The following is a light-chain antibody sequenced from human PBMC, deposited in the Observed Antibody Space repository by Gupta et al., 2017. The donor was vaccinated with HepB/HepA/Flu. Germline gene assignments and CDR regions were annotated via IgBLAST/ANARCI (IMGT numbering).Light chain of an antibody. CDR1: QGINNS. CDR3: QQYITYPRT. CDR2: AAS. V-gene: IGKV1-16*02. Sequence: DIQMTQSPSSLSASVGDRVTITCRASQGINNSLAWFQQKPGKAPKSLIYAASSLKSGVPSKFSGSGSETDFTLTISSLQPEDSATYYCQQYITYPRTFGQGTKVEIK. J-gene: IGKJ1*01.